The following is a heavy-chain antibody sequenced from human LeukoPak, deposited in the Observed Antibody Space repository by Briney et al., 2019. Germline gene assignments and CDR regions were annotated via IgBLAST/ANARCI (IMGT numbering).Heavy chain of an antibody. CDR2: IYYSGST. V-gene: IGHV4-61*01. CDR1: GGSVSSGSYY. CDR3: ARAGSSWYGPANWFDP. D-gene: IGHD6-13*01. Sequence: SSETLSLTCTVSGGSVSSGSYYWSWIRQPPGKGLEWIGYIYYSGSTNYNPSLKSRVTISVDTSKNQFSLKLSSVTAADTAVCYCARAGSSWYGPANWFDPWGQGTLVTVSS. J-gene: IGHJ5*02.